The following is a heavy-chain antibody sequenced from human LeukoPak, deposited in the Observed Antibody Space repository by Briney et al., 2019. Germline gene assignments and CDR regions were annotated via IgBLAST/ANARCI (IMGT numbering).Heavy chain of an antibody. V-gene: IGHV4-30-2*06. J-gene: IGHJ4*02. CDR2: IYYSGTT. CDR1: GGSIGSGGYS. CDR3: ARHLNGYFDY. Sequence: SETLSLTCTVSGGSIGSGGYSWNWIRQSPGKDLEWIGYIYYSGTTYSNPSLKSRVTISLDRSKNQFSLKLSSVTAADTAVYYCARHLNGYFDYWGQGTLVTVSS.